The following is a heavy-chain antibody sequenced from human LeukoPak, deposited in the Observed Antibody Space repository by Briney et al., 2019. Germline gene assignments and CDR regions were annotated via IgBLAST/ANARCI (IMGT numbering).Heavy chain of an antibody. CDR1: GYTFTSYG. V-gene: IGHV1-46*01. D-gene: IGHD1-26*01. CDR3: ARDRVVGAFDY. J-gene: IGHJ4*02. CDR2: INPSGGST. Sequence: ASVKVSCKASGYTFTSYGISWVRQAPGQGLEWMGIINPSGGSTSYAQKFQGRVTMTRDTSTSTVYMELSSLRSEDTAVYYCARDRVVGAFDYWGQGTLVTVSS.